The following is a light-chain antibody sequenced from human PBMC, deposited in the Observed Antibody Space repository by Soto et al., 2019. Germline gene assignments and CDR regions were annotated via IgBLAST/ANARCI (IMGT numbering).Light chain of an antibody. Sequence: EIVLTQSPVTLSLSPGERGTLSCRARQSVSSSSLAWYQQRPGQSPRLLIFTASSRATGTPGRFSCSGSGTDFSLTISRLEPEDFAVSYCPLYGTSPPYTFGPGTKLQIK. CDR1: QSVSSSS. J-gene: IGKJ2*01. CDR3: PLYGTSPPYT. CDR2: TAS. V-gene: IGKV3-20*01.